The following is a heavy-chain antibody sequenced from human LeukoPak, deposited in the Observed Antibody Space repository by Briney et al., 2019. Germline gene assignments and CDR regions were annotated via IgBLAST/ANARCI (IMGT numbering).Heavy chain of an antibody. CDR2: ISGSGGST. Sequence: QPGGFLRLSCAASGFTFSSYAMSWVRLAPGKGLEWVSAISGSGGSTYYADSVKGRFTISRDNSKNTLYLQMNSLRAEDTAVYYCAKTGLIAAAGTWWFDPWGQGTLVTVSS. J-gene: IGHJ5*02. D-gene: IGHD6-13*01. CDR1: GFTFSSYA. V-gene: IGHV3-23*01. CDR3: AKTGLIAAAGTWWFDP.